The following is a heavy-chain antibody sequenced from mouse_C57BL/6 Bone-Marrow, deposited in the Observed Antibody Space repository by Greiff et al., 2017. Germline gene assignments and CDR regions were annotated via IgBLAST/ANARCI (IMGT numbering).Heavy chain of an antibody. J-gene: IGHJ3*01. CDR1: GYTFTDYY. D-gene: IGHD2-4*01. V-gene: IGHV1-26*01. Sequence: VQLQQSGPELVKPGASVKISCKASGYTFTDYYMNWVKQSHGKSLEWIGDINPNNGGTSYNQKFKGKATLTVDKSSSTAYMELRSLTSEDSAVYYCARGWDYRFAYWGQGTLVTVSA. CDR2: INPNNGGT. CDR3: ARGWDYRFAY.